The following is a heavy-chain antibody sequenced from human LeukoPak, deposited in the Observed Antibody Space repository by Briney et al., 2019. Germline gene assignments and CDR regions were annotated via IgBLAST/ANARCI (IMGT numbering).Heavy chain of an antibody. V-gene: IGHV4-31*03. Sequence: PSETLSLTCSVSGGSITSGRYYWTWIRQYPEKGLEWIGYSYYSGSNHFKPSLKSRAAISLDKSKNQFSLNLTSATAADTAVYYCARATYDLLTGYYLDSWGQGTLVTVSS. CDR1: GGSITSGRYY. J-gene: IGHJ4*02. CDR2: SYYSGSN. CDR3: ARATYDLLTGYYLDS. D-gene: IGHD3-9*01.